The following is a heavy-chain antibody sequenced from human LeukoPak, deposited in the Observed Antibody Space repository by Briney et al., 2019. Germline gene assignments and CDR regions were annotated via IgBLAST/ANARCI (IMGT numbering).Heavy chain of an antibody. CDR1: GYTFTSYY. J-gene: IGHJ4*02. V-gene: IGHV1-46*01. CDR2: INPSGGST. D-gene: IGHD3-10*01. Sequence: GASVKVSCKASGYTFTSYYMHWVRQAPGQGLEWMGIINPSGGSTSYAQKFQGRVTMTRDTSTSTVYMELSSLRSKDTAVYYCASLAGYGSGQYYFDYWGQGTLVTVSS. CDR3: ASLAGYGSGQYYFDY.